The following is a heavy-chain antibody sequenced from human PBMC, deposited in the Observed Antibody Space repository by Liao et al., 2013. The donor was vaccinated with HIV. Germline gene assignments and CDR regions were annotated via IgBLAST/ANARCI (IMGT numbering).Heavy chain of an antibody. D-gene: IGHD6-19*01. V-gene: IGHV4-4*07. CDR1: GASISYYY. CDR2: IYTSGNT. CDR3: ARDPQEQWLLLMTFDI. J-gene: IGHJ3*02. Sequence: QVQLQESGPGLVKPSETLSLTCAVSGASISYYYWSWIRQPAGKGLEWIGRIYTSGNTNYNPSLKSRVTMSVDTSKNQFSLKLSSVTAADTAVYYCARDPQEQWLLLMTFDIWGQGTMVTV.